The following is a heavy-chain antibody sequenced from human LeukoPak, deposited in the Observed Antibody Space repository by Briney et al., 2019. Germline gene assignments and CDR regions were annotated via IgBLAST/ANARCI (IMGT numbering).Heavy chain of an antibody. CDR3: AKTGAWEYCSSTSCFYFDY. CDR1: GFTFSSYG. D-gene: IGHD2-2*01. Sequence: GGSLRLSCAASGFTFSSYGIHWVRQAPGKGLEWVAFIRYDGSNKYYADSVKGRFTISRDNSKNTLYLQMNSLRAEDTAVYYCAKTGAWEYCSSTSCFYFDYWGQGTLVTVSS. CDR2: IRYDGSNK. J-gene: IGHJ4*02. V-gene: IGHV3-30*02.